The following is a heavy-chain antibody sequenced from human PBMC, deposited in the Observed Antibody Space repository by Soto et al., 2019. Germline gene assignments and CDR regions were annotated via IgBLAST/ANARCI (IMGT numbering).Heavy chain of an antibody. V-gene: IGHV4-59*01. Sequence: PSETLSLTCTVSGGSISSYYWSWIRQPPGKGLEWIGYIYYSGSTNYNPSLRSRVTISVDTSKKQFSLKLSSVTAADTAVYYCARACPYCSSTSCYALYDWGKGTLVAVSS. CDR2: IYYSGST. CDR3: ARACPYCSSTSCYALYD. CDR1: GGSISSYY. D-gene: IGHD2-2*01. J-gene: IGHJ4*02.